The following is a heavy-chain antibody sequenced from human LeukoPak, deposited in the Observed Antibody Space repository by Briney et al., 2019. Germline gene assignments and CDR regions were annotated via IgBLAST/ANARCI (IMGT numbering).Heavy chain of an antibody. D-gene: IGHD3-3*01. J-gene: IGHJ6*02. Sequence: PGGSLRLSCAASGFTFSSYAMSWVRQAPGKGLEWVSAISGSGGSTYYADSVKGRFTISRDNSKNTLYLQMNSLRAEDTAVYYCARTPTSYDFWSGYYRDYYYGMDVWGQGTTVTVSS. CDR2: ISGSGGST. CDR3: ARTPTSYDFWSGYYRDYYYGMDV. CDR1: GFTFSSYA. V-gene: IGHV3-23*01.